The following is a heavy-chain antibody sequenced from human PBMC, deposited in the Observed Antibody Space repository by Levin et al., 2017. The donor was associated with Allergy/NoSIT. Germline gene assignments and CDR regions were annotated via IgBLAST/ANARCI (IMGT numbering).Heavy chain of an antibody. Sequence: PGGSLRLSCKGSGYSFTSYWIGWVRQMPGNGLEWMGIIYPRDSDTRYSPSFQGQVTISADKSISTAYLQWSSLKASDTAMYYCAIPMLDTAMGGFHYWGQGTLVTVSS. CDR3: AIPMLDTAMGGFHY. V-gene: IGHV5-51*01. CDR2: IYPRDSDT. CDR1: GYSFTSYW. J-gene: IGHJ4*02. D-gene: IGHD5-18*01.